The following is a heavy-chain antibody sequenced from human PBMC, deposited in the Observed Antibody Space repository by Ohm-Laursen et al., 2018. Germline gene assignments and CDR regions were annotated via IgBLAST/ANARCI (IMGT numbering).Heavy chain of an antibody. CDR2: ISSSGSTI. Sequence: SLRLSFAASGFMFSGYWMSWIRQAPGKGLEWVSYISSSGSTIYYADSVKGRFTISRDNAKNSLYLQMNSLRAEDTAVYYCARGGQQQVEDYWGQGTLVTVSS. D-gene: IGHD6-13*01. J-gene: IGHJ4*02. CDR3: ARGGQQQVEDY. V-gene: IGHV3-11*01. CDR1: GFMFSGYW.